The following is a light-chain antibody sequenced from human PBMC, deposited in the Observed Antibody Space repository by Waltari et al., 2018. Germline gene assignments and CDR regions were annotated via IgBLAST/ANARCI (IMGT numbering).Light chain of an antibody. Sequence: QSVLTQRASVSGSPGQSITISCTGTTSDIGSYEYVSWYQQHPGEVPKFIIGEVRQRPLGVSQRFSGSKPGSSGSLTISGLQAEDEADYYCSSATSSGTVVFGGGTRLTVL. V-gene: IGLV2-14*01. J-gene: IGLJ2*01. CDR3: SSATSSGTVV. CDR2: EVR. CDR1: TSDIGSYEY.